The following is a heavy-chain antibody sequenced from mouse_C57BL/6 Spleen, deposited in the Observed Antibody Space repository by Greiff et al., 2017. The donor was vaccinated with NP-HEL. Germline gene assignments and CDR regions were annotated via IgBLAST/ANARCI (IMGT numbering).Heavy chain of an antibody. CDR1: GYTFTSYW. CDR3: ATHYYGSSPYYFDY. CDR2: IHPNSGST. Sequence: QVQLQQSGAELVKPGASVKLSCKASGYTFTSYWMHWVKQRPGQGLEWIGMIHPNSGSTNYNEKFKSKATLTVDKSSSTAYMQLSSLTSEDSAVYYGATHYYGSSPYYFDYWGQGTTLTVSS. D-gene: IGHD1-1*01. J-gene: IGHJ2*01. V-gene: IGHV1-64*01.